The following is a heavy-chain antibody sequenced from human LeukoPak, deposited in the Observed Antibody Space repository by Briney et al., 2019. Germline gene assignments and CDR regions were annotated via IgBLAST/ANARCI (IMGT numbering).Heavy chain of an antibody. D-gene: IGHD3-10*01. J-gene: IGHJ4*02. V-gene: IGHV3-15*01. CDR2: IKSKTDGGTT. Sequence: GGSLRLSRAASGFTFNNASMTWVRQAPGKGLDWAGLIKSKTDGGTTDYAAPVQGRFTISRDDSKNTLYLQMNSQKTEDTAVYYCTTGLTMVRGLMSYSDYWGQGTLVTVSS. CDR3: TTGLTMVRGLMSYSDY. CDR1: GFTFNNAS.